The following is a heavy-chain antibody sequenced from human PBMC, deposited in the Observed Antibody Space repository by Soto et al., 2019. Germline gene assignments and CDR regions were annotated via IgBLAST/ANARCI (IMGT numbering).Heavy chain of an antibody. Sequence: PSETLSLTCTVSGGSISSSSYYWGWIRQPPGKGLEWIGSIYYSGSTYYNPSLKSRVTISVDTSKNQFSLKLSSVTAADTAVYYCAIYNVDINWFDPWGQGTLVTVSS. V-gene: IGHV4-39*01. J-gene: IGHJ5*02. CDR3: AIYNVDINWFDP. CDR1: GGSISSSSYY. CDR2: IYYSGST. D-gene: IGHD2-2*03.